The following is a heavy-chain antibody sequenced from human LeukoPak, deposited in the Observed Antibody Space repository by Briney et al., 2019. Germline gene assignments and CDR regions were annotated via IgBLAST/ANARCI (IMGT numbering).Heavy chain of an antibody. CDR2: IYPGDSDT. D-gene: IGHD2-15*01. J-gene: IGHJ6*02. V-gene: IGHV5-51*01. CDR3: ARHRDIVVVVAALGGMDV. Sequence: GESLKISCQVSGYSFTSYWIGWVRQMPGKGLEWMGIIYPGDSDTRYSPSFQGQVTISADKSISTAYLQWSSLKASDTAMYYCARHRDIVVVVAALGGMDVWGQGTTVTVSS. CDR1: GYSFTSYW.